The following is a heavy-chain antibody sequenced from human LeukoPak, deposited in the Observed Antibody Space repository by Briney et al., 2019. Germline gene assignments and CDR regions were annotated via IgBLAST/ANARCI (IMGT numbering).Heavy chain of an antibody. V-gene: IGHV3-30-3*01. D-gene: IGHD2-15*01. J-gene: IGHJ4*02. CDR2: ISYDGSNK. CDR3: AIGASWYYFDY. CDR1: GFTFSSYA. Sequence: GGSLRLSCAGSGFTFSSYAMHWVRQAPGKGLEWVAVISYDGSNKYYADSVKGRFTISRDNAKNSLYLQMNSLRAEDTALYYCAIGASWYYFDYWGQGTLVTVSS.